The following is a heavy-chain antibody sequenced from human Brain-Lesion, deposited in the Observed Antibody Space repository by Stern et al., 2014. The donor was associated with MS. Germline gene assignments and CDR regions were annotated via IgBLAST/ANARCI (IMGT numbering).Heavy chain of an antibody. Sequence: QLQLQESGSGLVKPSQTLSLTCTVSGDSISSGGFSWSWIRPPPGKGLEWIAYPHFGGHTFYGPFLHSRVPISAHTIKPHFPLKLSSVTAADTAVYYCARGDYNILTGFYGENNWFDPWGQGILVTVSS. CDR2: PHFGGHT. V-gene: IGHV4-30-2*01. J-gene: IGHJ5*02. CDR3: ARGDYNILTGFYGENNWFDP. CDR1: GDSISSGGFS. D-gene: IGHD3-9*01.